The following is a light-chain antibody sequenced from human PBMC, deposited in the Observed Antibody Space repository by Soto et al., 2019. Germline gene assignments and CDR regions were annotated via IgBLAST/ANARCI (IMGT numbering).Light chain of an antibody. CDR1: RSNLGAGFV. CDR2: DNN. CDR3: QSYDTSLRGVV. J-gene: IGLJ2*01. Sequence: QSVLTQPPSVSGAPGQRVTISCTGSRSNLGAGFVVHWYQQLPGTAPKLLIYDNNNRPSGVPDRFSGSKSGTSASLAITGLQAEDEAVYSCQSYDTSLRGVVFGGGTKLTVL. V-gene: IGLV1-40*01.